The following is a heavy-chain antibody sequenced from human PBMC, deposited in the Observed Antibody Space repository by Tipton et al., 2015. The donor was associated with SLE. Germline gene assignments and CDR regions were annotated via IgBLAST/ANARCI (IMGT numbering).Heavy chain of an antibody. J-gene: IGHJ4*02. CDR2: IFYSGRT. D-gene: IGHD4-17*01. CDR1: GGSISSYY. CDR3: ARDLNDYGDYGVDY. V-gene: IGHV4-59*01. Sequence: TLSLTCTVSGGSISSYYWNWIRQPPGKGLEWIGYIFYSGRTNYNPPLKSRVTISVDTSKNQFSLKLSSVTAADTAVYYCARDLNDYGDYGVDYWGQGTLVTVSS.